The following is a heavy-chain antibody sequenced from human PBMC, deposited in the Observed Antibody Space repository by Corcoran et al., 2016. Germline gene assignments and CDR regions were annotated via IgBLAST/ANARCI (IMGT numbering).Heavy chain of an antibody. Sequence: QLQLQESGPGLVKPSETLSLTCTVSGGSVSSNNYYWGWIRQPPGKGLEWIGSGYYSGTTYYNPSLKSRFTISLDTSKIQFSLKVSSVTAADTAVYYCARGGRNYGNYVGSFDYWGQGILVTVSS. D-gene: IGHD4-17*01. CDR3: ARGGRNYGNYVGSFDY. J-gene: IGHJ4*02. CDR1: GGSVSSNNYY. V-gene: IGHV4-39*07. CDR2: GYYSGTT.